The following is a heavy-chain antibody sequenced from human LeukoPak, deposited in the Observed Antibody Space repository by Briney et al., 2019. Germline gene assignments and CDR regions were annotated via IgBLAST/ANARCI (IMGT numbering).Heavy chain of an antibody. J-gene: IGHJ3*02. CDR3: ASILSSSWSDAFDI. D-gene: IGHD6-13*01. CDR1: GFTVSSNY. CDR2: IYSGGST. V-gene: IGHV3-53*01. Sequence: SGGSLRLSCAASGFTVSSNYMSWVRQAPGKGLEWVSVIYSGGSTYYADSVKGRFTISRDNSKNTLYLQMNSLRAEDTAVYYCASILSSSWSDAFDIWGQGTMVTVSS.